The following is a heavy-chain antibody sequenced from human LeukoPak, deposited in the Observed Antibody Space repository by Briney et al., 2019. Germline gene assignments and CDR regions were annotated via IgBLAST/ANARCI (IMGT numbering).Heavy chain of an antibody. J-gene: IGHJ4*02. CDR1: GYTFTSYD. CDR2: IIPIFGTA. CDR3: ARGGDTAMVSADY. Sequence: SVKVSCKASGYTFTSYDINWVRQAPGQGLEWMGGIIPIFGTANYAQKFQGRVTITADESTSTAYMELSSLRSEDTAVYYCARGGDTAMVSADYWGQGTLVTVSS. V-gene: IGHV1-69*13. D-gene: IGHD5-18*01.